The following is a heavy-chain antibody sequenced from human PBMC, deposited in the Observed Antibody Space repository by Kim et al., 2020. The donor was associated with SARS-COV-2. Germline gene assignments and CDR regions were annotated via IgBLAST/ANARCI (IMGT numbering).Heavy chain of an antibody. Sequence: SETLSLTCTVSGGSISSSSYYWGWIRQPPGKGLEWIGSIYYSGSTYYNPSLKSRVTISVDTSKNQFSLKLSSVTAADTAVYYCARGRGIAAAGRPKDAIDIWGQGTTVTVSS. CDR1: GGSISSSSYY. D-gene: IGHD6-13*01. CDR2: IYYSGST. J-gene: IGHJ3*02. V-gene: IGHV4-39*07. CDR3: ARGRGIAAAGRPKDAIDI.